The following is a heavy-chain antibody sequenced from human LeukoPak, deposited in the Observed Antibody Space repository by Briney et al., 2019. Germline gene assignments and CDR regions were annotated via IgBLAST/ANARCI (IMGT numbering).Heavy chain of an antibody. D-gene: IGHD3-3*01. V-gene: IGHV3-23*01. CDR1: GFTFSSYW. Sequence: GGSLRLSCAASGFTFSSYWMSWVRQAPGKGLEWVSIMGGSGGSTYYADSVKGRFTISRDNSKNTLHLQMNSLRAEDTAVYYCAKTYVSDFWSGLGIWGQGTMVTVSS. J-gene: IGHJ3*02. CDR2: MGGSGGST. CDR3: AKTYVSDFWSGLGI.